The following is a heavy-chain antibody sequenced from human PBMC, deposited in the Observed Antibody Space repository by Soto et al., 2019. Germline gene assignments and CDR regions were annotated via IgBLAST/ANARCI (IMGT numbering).Heavy chain of an antibody. CDR1: GLTFRYYW. V-gene: IGHV3-74*01. J-gene: IGHJ3*02. CDR2: INSDGSTT. D-gene: IGHD3-22*01. Sequence: EVQLVESGGGLVQPGGSLRLSCAASGLTFRYYWMHWVRQPPGKGLVWVSRINSDGSTTNYADSVKGRFTISRDNAKNTLYLQMSSLRAEDTAVYYCAGESTSGYYRTPTGAFDIWGQGTMVTVSS. CDR3: AGESTSGYYRTPTGAFDI.